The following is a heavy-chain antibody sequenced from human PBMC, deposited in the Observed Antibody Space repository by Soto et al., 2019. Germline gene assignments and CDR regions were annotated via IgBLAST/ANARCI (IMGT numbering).Heavy chain of an antibody. V-gene: IGHV3-30-3*01. CDR1: GFTYSTYT. CDR2: ISYDGNNK. D-gene: IGHD1-7*01. J-gene: IGHJ4*02. CDR3: ARDVVSSTEYTLNYGIYFDY. Sequence: QVQLVESGGGVVQPGRSLRLSCAASGFTYSTYTMHWVRQAPGKGLEWAAVISYDGNNKFYADSVKGRFTISRDSTKQTQDLQMNILRPDDAAMYYCARDVVSSTEYTLNYGIYFDYWRQGALVTVSS.